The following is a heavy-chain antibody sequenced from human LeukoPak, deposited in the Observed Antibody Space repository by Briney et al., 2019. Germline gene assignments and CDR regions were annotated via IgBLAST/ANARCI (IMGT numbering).Heavy chain of an antibody. D-gene: IGHD2-8*02. V-gene: IGHV4-39*07. CDR3: ARGRRYDTGGYKTFGWYFDL. Sequence: PSEALSLTCSVSGDSISNSRHYWDWIRQPPGKGLEWIGSFPYSGTPYFNPSLKSRVTISLDTTKNQFSLKLTSVTAADTAVYYCARGRRYDTGGYKTFGWYFDLWGRGTLVIVSS. CDR2: FPYSGTP. J-gene: IGHJ2*01. CDR1: GDSISNSRHY.